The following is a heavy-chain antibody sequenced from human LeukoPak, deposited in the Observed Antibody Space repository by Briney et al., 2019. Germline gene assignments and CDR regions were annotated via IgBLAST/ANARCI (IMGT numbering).Heavy chain of an antibody. CDR1: GFTFSSYW. J-gene: IGHJ6*03. CDR3: ARGPHISKSDFWMGLDYYYMDV. D-gene: IGHD3-3*01. Sequence: GGSLRLSCAASGFTFSSYWMSWVRQAPGKGLEWVANIKQDGSEKYYVDSVKGRFTISIDNAKNSLYLQMNSLRAEDTAVYYCARGPHISKSDFWMGLDYYYMDVWGKGTTVTVSS. CDR2: IKQDGSEK. V-gene: IGHV3-7*01.